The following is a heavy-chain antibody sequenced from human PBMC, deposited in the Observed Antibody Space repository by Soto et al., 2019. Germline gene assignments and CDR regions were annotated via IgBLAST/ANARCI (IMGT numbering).Heavy chain of an antibody. J-gene: IGHJ6*02. D-gene: IGHD2-15*01. Sequence: LRLSCAASGFTFSSYEMNWVRQAPGKGLEWVSYISSSGSTIYYADSVKGRFTISRDNAKNSLYLQMNSLRAEDTAVYYCARDGYCSGGSCYGYYYYGMDVWGQGTTVTVSS. CDR3: ARDGYCSGGSCYGYYYYGMDV. CDR1: GFTFSSYE. CDR2: ISSSGSTI. V-gene: IGHV3-48*03.